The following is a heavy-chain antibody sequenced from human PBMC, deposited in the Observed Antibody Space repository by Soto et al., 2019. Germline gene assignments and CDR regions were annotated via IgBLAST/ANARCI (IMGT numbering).Heavy chain of an antibody. Sequence: SETLSLTCTVSGGSINTYYWSWIRQPPGKGLEWIGYVYYSGNTNYNPSLKSRVTISIDTSKNQFSLNLRSVTAADTAVHCCARGHLRRIDAFYFWGQGTMVIVS. CDR3: ARGHLRRIDAFYF. J-gene: IGHJ3*01. V-gene: IGHV4-59*01. CDR2: VYYSGNT. D-gene: IGHD4-17*01. CDR1: GGSINTYY.